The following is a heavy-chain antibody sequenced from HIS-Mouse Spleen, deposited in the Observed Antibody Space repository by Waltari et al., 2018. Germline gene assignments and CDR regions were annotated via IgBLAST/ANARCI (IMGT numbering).Heavy chain of an antibody. J-gene: IGHJ2*01. CDR1: GYTFTGYY. D-gene: IGHD2-15*01. V-gene: IGHV1-2*02. CDR3: ASEPGRNWYFDL. Sequence: QVQLVQSGAEVKKPGASVKVSCKASGYTFTGYYMHWVRQAPGQGLEWMGWINPNSGGTNYAQKVQGRVTMTRDTSISTAYMELSRLRSDDTAVYYCASEPGRNWYFDLWGRGTLVTVSS. CDR2: INPNSGGT.